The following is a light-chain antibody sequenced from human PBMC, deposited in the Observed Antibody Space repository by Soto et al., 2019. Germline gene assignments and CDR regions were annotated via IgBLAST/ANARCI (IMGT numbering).Light chain of an antibody. J-gene: IGKJ1*01. CDR3: QRYYSYWT. Sequence: DIQMTQSPSTLPASVGDRVTITCRASQSISTWLAWYQQKPGKAPNLLIYKASTLKSGVPSRFSGSRSGPEFSLTISSLQPDDFATYYCQRYYSYWTFGQGTKV. V-gene: IGKV1-5*03. CDR2: KAS. CDR1: QSISTW.